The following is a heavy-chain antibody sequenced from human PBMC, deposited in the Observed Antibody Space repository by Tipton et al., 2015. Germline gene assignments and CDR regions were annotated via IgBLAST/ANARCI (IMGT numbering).Heavy chain of an antibody. D-gene: IGHD3-9*01. Sequence: TLSLTCTISGDSISSDYWWSWVRQPPGKGLEWIGEIFHTGNTNYNPSLMSRLTISVDKSKNQFSLKLSSVTAADTAEYFCARDGRYDILTGHSHQYGMDVWGQGTTVTVSS. J-gene: IGHJ6*02. CDR1: GDSISSDYW. CDR3: ARDGRYDILTGHSHQYGMDV. CDR2: IFHTGNT. V-gene: IGHV4-4*01.